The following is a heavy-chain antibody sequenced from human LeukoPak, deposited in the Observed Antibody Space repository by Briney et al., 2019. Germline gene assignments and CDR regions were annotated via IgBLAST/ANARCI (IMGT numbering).Heavy chain of an antibody. CDR3: ARGFPYYDFWSGAYPPYGMDV. J-gene: IGHJ6*02. Sequence: SETLSLTCAVYGGSFSGYYWSWIRQPPGKGLEWIGEINHSGSTNYNPSLKSRVTISVDTSKNQFSLKLISVTAADTAVYYCARGFPYYDFWSGAYPPYGMDVWGQGTTVTVSS. V-gene: IGHV4-34*01. D-gene: IGHD3-3*01. CDR2: INHSGST. CDR1: GGSFSGYY.